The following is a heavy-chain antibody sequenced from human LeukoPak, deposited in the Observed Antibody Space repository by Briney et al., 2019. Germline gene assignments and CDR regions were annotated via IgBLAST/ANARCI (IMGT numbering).Heavy chain of an antibody. CDR1: GGSISSYY. CDR2: IYYSGST. CDR3: ARHRWDVLFDY. J-gene: IGHJ4*02. Sequence: PSETLSLTCTVSGGSISSYYWSWIRQPPGKGLEWIGYIYYSGSTNYNPSLKSRVTISVDTSKNQFSLKLSSVTAADTAVYYCARHRWDVLFDYWGQGTLVTVSS. D-gene: IGHD1-26*01. V-gene: IGHV4-59*08.